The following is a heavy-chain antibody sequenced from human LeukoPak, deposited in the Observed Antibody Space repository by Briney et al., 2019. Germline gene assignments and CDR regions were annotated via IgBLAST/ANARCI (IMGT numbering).Heavy chain of an antibody. CDR1: GGSISSSSYY. CDR3: ARHPLKPYVSDWFDP. V-gene: IGHV4-39*01. J-gene: IGHJ5*02. D-gene: IGHD3-10*02. Sequence: SSETLSLTCTVSGGSISSSSYYWGWIRQPPGKGLEWIGSIRYTGSTFYNPSLKSRVTLSADTSKNQFSLKLSSVTAADTAVYYCARHPLKPYVSDWFDPWGQGTLVTVSS. CDR2: IRYTGST.